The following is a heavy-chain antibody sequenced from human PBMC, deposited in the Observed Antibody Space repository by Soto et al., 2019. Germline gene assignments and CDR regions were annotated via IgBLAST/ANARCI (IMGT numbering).Heavy chain of an antibody. J-gene: IGHJ6*02. D-gene: IGHD2-2*01. CDR3: ARDSLPYARGGMDV. CDR1: GFTFSSYS. Sequence: EVQLVESGGGLVKPGGSLRLSCAAYGFTFSSYSMNWVRQAPGKGLEWVSSISSSSSYIYYADSVKGRFTISRDNAKNSLYLQMNSLRAEDTAVYYCARDSLPYARGGMDVWGQGTTVTVSS. CDR2: ISSSSSYI. V-gene: IGHV3-21*01.